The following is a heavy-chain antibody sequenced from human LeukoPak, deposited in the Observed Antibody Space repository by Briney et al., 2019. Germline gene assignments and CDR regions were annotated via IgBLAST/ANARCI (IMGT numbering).Heavy chain of an antibody. CDR2: IYPGDSDT. D-gene: IGHD2-15*01. CDR1: GYSFTSYW. J-gene: IGHJ4*02. Sequence: GESLKISCKGSGYSFTSYWIGWGRQIPGKGLEWMGIIYPGDSDTRYSPSFQGQVTISADKSIITAYLQWSRLKASDTAMYYCASSSRYCSGGSCPAPSLFDYWGQGTLVTVSS. V-gene: IGHV5-51*01. CDR3: ASSSRYCSGGSCPAPSLFDY.